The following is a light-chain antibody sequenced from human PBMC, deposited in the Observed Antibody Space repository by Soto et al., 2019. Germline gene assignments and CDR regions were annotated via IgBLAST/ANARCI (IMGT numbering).Light chain of an antibody. CDR2: WAS. Sequence: DIVMTQSPDSLAVSLGERATITCRSSQSVLYIPTNKNYVAWYQQKPGQPPKLLIYWASTRESGVPDRFSGSGSVTYFTLTISSLQAEDVSVYYCQQYYSTPRLGFGGGTKVEIK. CDR1: QSVLYIPTNKNY. CDR3: QQYYSTPRLG. V-gene: IGKV4-1*01. J-gene: IGKJ4*01.